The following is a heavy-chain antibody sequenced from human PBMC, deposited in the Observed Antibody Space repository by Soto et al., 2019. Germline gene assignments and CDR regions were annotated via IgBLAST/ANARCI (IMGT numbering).Heavy chain of an antibody. D-gene: IGHD6-6*01. V-gene: IGHV4-31*03. Sequence: TLSLTCTVSGGSISSGGYYWSWIRQHPGKGLEWIGYIYYSGSTYYTPSLKSRVTISVDTSKNQFSLKLSSVTAADTAVYYCARDNIAARHGMDVWGQGTTVTVSS. J-gene: IGHJ6*02. CDR3: ARDNIAARHGMDV. CDR2: IYYSGST. CDR1: GGSISSGGYY.